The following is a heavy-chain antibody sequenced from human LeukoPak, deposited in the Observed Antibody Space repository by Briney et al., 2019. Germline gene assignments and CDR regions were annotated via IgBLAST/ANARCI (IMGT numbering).Heavy chain of an antibody. CDR3: ARYHVVVVAATPYWFDP. V-gene: IGHV1-3*01. D-gene: IGHD2-15*01. CDR2: INAGNGNT. CDR1: GYTFTSYA. J-gene: IGHJ5*02. Sequence: ASVKVSCKASGYTFTSYAMHWVRQAPGQRLEWMGWINAGNGNTKYSQKFQGRVTITRDTSASTAYMELSSLRSEDTAVYYCARYHVVVVAATPYWFDPWGQGTLVTVSS.